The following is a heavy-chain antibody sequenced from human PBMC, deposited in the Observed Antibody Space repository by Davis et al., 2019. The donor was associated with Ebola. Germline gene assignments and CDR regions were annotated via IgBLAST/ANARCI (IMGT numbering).Heavy chain of an antibody. D-gene: IGHD2-2*01. CDR2: IYWNGDE. Sequence: SGPTLVKPPQTLTLTCTFSGFSLTSNGVGVGWIRQPPGKALEWLAIIYWNGDERYSPSLKNRLTITKDTSKNQVVLTMTNMDPVDTGTYYCAHTPQLNQYCSSTSCLCYFDFWGQGTLVTVSS. V-gene: IGHV2-5*01. CDR3: AHTPQLNQYCSSTSCLCYFDF. CDR1: GFSLTSNGVG. J-gene: IGHJ4*02.